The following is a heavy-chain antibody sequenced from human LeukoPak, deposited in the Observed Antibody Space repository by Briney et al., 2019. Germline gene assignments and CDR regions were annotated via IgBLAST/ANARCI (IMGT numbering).Heavy chain of an antibody. J-gene: IGHJ4*02. Sequence: GGSLRLSCAASGFTFSSYSMNWVRQAPGKGLEWISSISSSSSYIYYADSVKGRFTISRDNAKSSLYLQMNSLRAENTAVYYCARAEDYGSYFDYWGQGTLVTVSS. CDR3: ARAEDYGSYFDY. CDR1: GFTFSSYS. CDR2: ISSSSSYI. D-gene: IGHD4-17*01. V-gene: IGHV3-21*01.